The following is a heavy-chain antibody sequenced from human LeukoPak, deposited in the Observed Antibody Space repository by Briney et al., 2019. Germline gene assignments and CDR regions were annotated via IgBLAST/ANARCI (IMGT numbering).Heavy chain of an antibody. Sequence: GGSLRLSCAASGFTFSNYAMSWDRQAPGKGLEWVSALSGSGGTTYYTDSVKGRFTISRDNSKNTLYLQMNSLRAEDTAVYYCAKDRIAALLNDAFDIWGQGTKVTVSS. D-gene: IGHD6-13*01. J-gene: IGHJ3*02. CDR2: LSGSGGTT. CDR3: AKDRIAALLNDAFDI. CDR1: GFTFSNYA. V-gene: IGHV3-23*01.